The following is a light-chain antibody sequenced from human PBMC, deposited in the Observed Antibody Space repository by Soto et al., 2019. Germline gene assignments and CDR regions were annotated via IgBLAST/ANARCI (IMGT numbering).Light chain of an antibody. V-gene: IGKV3-20*01. CDR3: QQYASSP. CDR1: QSVSSSS. Sequence: EIVLTQSPGTLSLSPGERATLSCRASQSVSSSSLAWYQPKPGHAPRLLIYGASSRATGIPDRFSGTGSGTDLTLTIRRPEPEDFAVYYCQQYASSPFGHGTRLEIK. J-gene: IGKJ5*01. CDR2: GAS.